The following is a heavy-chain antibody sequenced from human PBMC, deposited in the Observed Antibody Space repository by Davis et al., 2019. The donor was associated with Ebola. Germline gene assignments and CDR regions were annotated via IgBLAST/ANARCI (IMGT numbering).Heavy chain of an antibody. D-gene: IGHD2-15*01. CDR2: IRGASDRT. V-gene: IGHV3-23*01. Sequence: GESLKISCAASGFTFSTYWMSWVRQAPGKGLEWVSTIRGASDRTYYADSVRGRFTVSRDNSANVLYVEMNGLRVEDTAIYYCAKDNPALGYCSGGSCPLDFWGQGTLVTVSS. CDR1: GFTFSTYW. J-gene: IGHJ4*02. CDR3: AKDNPALGYCSGGSCPLDF.